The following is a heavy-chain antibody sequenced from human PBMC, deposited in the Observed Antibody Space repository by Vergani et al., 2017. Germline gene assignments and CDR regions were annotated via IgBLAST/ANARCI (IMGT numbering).Heavy chain of an antibody. CDR1: GDSVSSNSAA. Sequence: QVQLQQSGPGLVKPSQTLSLTCAISGDSVSSNSAAWNWIRQSPSRGLEWLGRTYYRSKWYNDYAVSVKSRITINPDTSKNQFSLQLNSVTPEDTAVYYCARXYDSSGYRGKVYYGMEVWGQGTTVTVSS. CDR3: ARXYDSSGYRGKVYYGMEV. CDR2: TYYRSKWYN. D-gene: IGHD3-22*01. V-gene: IGHV6-1*01. J-gene: IGHJ6*02.